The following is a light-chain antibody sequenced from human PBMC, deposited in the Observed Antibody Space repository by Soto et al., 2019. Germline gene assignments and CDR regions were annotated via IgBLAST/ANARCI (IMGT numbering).Light chain of an antibody. J-gene: IGKJ4*02. CDR3: HQRSNWPLT. CDR1: QSVSSY. V-gene: IGKV3-11*01. Sequence: EIVLTQSPATLSLSPGERATLSCRASQSVSSYLAWYQQNPGQDPRLLIYDASNKATGVPARFSGSGSGTDFTLTISSLEPEDCAVYYCHQRSNWPLTFGGGTKVEIK. CDR2: DAS.